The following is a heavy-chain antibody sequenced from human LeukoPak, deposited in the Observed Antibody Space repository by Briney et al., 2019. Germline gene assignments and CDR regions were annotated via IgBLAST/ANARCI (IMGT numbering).Heavy chain of an antibody. Sequence: SXXLSLTCTVSGGSISSGDYYLGWIRQPPGKGLEWIGYIYYSGSTYYNPSLKSRFTISVDTSKNQFSLKLSSVTAADTAVYYCARETTDAFDISGEGTMVTVSS. CDR2: IYYSGST. CDR1: GGSISSGDYY. J-gene: IGHJ3*02. D-gene: IGHD4-11*01. V-gene: IGHV4-30-4*08. CDR3: ARETTDAFDI.